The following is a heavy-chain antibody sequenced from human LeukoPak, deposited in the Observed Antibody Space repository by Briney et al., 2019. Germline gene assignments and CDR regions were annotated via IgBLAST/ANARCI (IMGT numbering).Heavy chain of an antibody. D-gene: IGHD2-2*02. J-gene: IGHJ6*02. CDR2: ISYDGSNK. CDR1: GFTFSSYA. V-gene: IGHV3-30-3*01. CDR3: ARDLADIVVVPAAIHYYYYGMDV. Sequence: PGRSLRLSCAASGFTFSSYAMHWVRQAPGKGLEWVAVISYDGSNKYCADSVKGRFTISRDNSKNTLYLQMNSLRAEDTAVYYCARDLADIVVVPAAIHYYYYGMDVWGQGTTVTVSS.